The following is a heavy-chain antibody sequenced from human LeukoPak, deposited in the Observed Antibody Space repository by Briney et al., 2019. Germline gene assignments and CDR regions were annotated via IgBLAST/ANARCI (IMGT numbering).Heavy chain of an antibody. V-gene: IGHV3-23*01. CDR3: ARSRDGCNYLDY. D-gene: IGHD5-24*01. CDR1: GFTFSSYA. Sequence: PGGSLRLSCAASGFTFSSYAMSWVRQAPGKGLEWVSAISGSGGSTYYADSVKGRFTISRDNSKNTLYLQMNSLRAEDTAVYYCARSRDGCNYLDYWGQGTLVTVSS. J-gene: IGHJ4*02. CDR2: ISGSGGST.